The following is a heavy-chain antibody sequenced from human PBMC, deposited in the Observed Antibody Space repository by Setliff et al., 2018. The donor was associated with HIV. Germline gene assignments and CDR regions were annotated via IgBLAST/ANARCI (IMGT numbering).Heavy chain of an antibody. D-gene: IGHD3-22*01. J-gene: IGHJ4*02. CDR2: ILSTGERT. Sequence: GESLKISCAASGFTFSNYAMSWVRQAPGEGLEWVSAILSTGERTFYADSVKGRFTISRDNSKNTVYLQMNSLRAEDTAEYYCVKELAASGLGYFDSWGRGILVTVSS. CDR3: VKELAASGLGYFDS. V-gene: IGHV3-23*01. CDR1: GFTFSNYA.